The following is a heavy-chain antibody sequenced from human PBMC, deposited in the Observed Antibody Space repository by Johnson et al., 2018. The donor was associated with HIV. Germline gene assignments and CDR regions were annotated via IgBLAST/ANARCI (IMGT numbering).Heavy chain of an antibody. CDR2: ISYDGSNK. V-gene: IGHV3-30*03. D-gene: IGHD1-26*01. CDR3: ARELSGSYRSDAFDI. CDR1: GFTFSSNY. Sequence: QVQLVESGGGLVQPGGSLRLSCAASGFTFSSNYMSWVRQAPGKGLEWVAVISYDGSNKYYADSVKGRFTISRDNSKNTLYLQMNSLRAEDTAVYYCARELSGSYRSDAFDIWGQVTMVTVSS. J-gene: IGHJ3*02.